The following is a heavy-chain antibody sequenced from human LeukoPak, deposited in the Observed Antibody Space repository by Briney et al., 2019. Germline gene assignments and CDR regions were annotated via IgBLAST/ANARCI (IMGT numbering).Heavy chain of an antibody. J-gene: IGHJ4*02. D-gene: IGHD6-13*01. CDR2: INPNSGGT. Sequence: ASVKVSCKASGYTFTGYYMHWVRQAPGQGLEWMGWINPNSGGTNYAQKFQGRVTMTRDTSISTAYMELSRLRSDDTAVYYCARDELAAAGRIDYWGQGTLVTVSS. CDR1: GYTFTGYY. V-gene: IGHV1-2*02. CDR3: ARDELAAAGRIDY.